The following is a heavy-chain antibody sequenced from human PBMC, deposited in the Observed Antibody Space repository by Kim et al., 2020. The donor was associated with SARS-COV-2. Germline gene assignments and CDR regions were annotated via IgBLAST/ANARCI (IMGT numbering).Heavy chain of an antibody. Sequence: SVKVSCKASGGTFSSYAISWVRQAPGQGLEWMGGIIPIFGTANYAQKFQGRVTITADESTSTAYMELSSLRSEDTAVYYCARASNMGDYIWGSYPLYYFDYWGQGTLVTVSS. CDR1: GGTFSSYA. D-gene: IGHD3-16*01. V-gene: IGHV1-69*13. CDR3: ARASNMGDYIWGSYPLYYFDY. J-gene: IGHJ4*02. CDR2: IIPIFGTA.